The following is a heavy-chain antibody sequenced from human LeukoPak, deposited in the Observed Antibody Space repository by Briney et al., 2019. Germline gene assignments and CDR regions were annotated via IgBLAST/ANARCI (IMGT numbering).Heavy chain of an antibody. CDR3: VKDTPLDY. J-gene: IGHJ4*02. CDR2: IHHDGSNK. CDR1: GFTFSSYG. V-gene: IGHV3-30*02. Sequence: PGGSLRLSCAASGFTFSSYGMHWVRQAPGKGLDWVAFIHHDGSNKYYADSVKGRFTISRDNSKNTLYLHINSLRAEDTAVYYCVKDTPLDYWGQGTLVIVSS.